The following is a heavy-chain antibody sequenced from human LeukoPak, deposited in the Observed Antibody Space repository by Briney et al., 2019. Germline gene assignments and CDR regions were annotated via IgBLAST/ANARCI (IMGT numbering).Heavy chain of an antibody. D-gene: IGHD3-3*01. Sequence: PSETLSLTCTVSGGSITNTDYYWGWFRQPPGKGLEWIRSIYYSGSTYYNPSLKSRVTISVDTSKNQFSLKLSSVTAADTAVYYCARATTYYDFWSGYYFDYWGQGTLVTVSS. V-gene: IGHV4-39*01. J-gene: IGHJ4*02. CDR2: IYYSGST. CDR3: ARATTYYDFWSGYYFDY. CDR1: GGSITNTDYY.